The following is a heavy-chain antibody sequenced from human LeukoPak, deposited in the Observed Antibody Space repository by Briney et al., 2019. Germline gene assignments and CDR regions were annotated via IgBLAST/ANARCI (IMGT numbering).Heavy chain of an antibody. V-gene: IGHV3-48*01. CDR2: ISSSSSTI. CDR3: ARIYYYDSSGYGPFGPWNYYYYYMDV. J-gene: IGHJ6*03. CDR1: GFTFSSYS. D-gene: IGHD3-22*01. Sequence: PGGSLRLSCAASGFTFSSYSMNWVRQAPGKGLEWVSYISSSSSTIYYADSVKGRFTISRDNAKNSLYLQMNSLRAEDTAVYYCARIYYYDSSGYGPFGPWNYYYYYMDVWGKGTTVTVSS.